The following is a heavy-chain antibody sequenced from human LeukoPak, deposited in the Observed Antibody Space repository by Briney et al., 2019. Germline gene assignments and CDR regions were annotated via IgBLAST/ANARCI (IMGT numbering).Heavy chain of an antibody. Sequence: GGSLRLSCAASGFTVSSNYMSWVRQAPGKGLEWVSVIYSGGSTYYADSVKGRFTISRDNSKNTLYLQMNSLRAEDTAVYYCARDLVERWYQLLSSLYGMDVWGQGTTVTVSS. CDR1: GFTVSSNY. D-gene: IGHD2-2*01. CDR2: IYSGGST. CDR3: ARDLVERWYQLLSSLYGMDV. J-gene: IGHJ6*02. V-gene: IGHV3-53*01.